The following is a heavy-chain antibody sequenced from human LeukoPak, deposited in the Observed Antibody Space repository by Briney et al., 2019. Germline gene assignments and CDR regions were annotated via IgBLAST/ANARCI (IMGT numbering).Heavy chain of an antibody. J-gene: IGHJ4*02. CDR1: GYTFTSYA. D-gene: IGHD6-19*01. CDR3: ARSDGSGWYGGFDY. Sequence: ASVKVSCKASGYTFTSYAMHWVRQAPGQRLEWMGWINAGNGNTKYSQKFQGRVTITRDTSASTAYMELSSLGSEDTAVYYCARSDGSGWYGGFDYWGQGTLVTVSS. CDR2: INAGNGNT. V-gene: IGHV1-3*01.